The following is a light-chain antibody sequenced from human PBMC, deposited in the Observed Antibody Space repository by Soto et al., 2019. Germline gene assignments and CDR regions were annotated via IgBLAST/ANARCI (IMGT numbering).Light chain of an antibody. J-gene: IGKJ1*01. CDR2: DAS. CDR3: QQRDNWPQT. CDR1: QSIRTF. V-gene: IGKV3-11*01. Sequence: EIVLTQSPATLSLSPGERATLSCRASQSIRTFLAWYQHRPGQAPRLLIYDASDRATGIPARFSGSGSGTDFTLTISSLEPEDSAFYYCQQRDNWPQTFGQGTQVEIK.